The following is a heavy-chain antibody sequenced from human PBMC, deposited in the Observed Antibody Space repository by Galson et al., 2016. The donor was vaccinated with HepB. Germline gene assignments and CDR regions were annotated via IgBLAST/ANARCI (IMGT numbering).Heavy chain of an antibody. CDR3: AIRFGELGSWYDP. J-gene: IGHJ5*02. V-gene: IGHV1-69*13. CDR2: IIPMYDIP. Sequence: VKVSCKASGGTFNNYGISWVRQAPGQGLEWMGGIIPMYDIPSYAQKFQDRVTITADASTSTAYMELRSLRSEDTAVYYCAIRFGELGSWYDPWGQGTLVTVSS. D-gene: IGHD3-10*01. CDR1: GGTFNNYG.